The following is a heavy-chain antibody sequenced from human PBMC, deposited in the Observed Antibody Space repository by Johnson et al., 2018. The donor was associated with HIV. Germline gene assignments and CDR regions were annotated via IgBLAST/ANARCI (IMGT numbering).Heavy chain of an antibody. Sequence: VQLVESGGGLVQPGGSLRLSCAASGFSFSDYDMHWVRQLTGKSLEWVSAIGTAGDTFYPGSVKGRFTISRENPKNSLYRQMNSLRAGDTAIYYCARGGSSGWSGFLAFDIWGQGTMVTVSS. CDR3: ARGGSSGWSGFLAFDI. V-gene: IGHV3-13*01. J-gene: IGHJ3*02. CDR1: GFSFSDYD. D-gene: IGHD6-19*01. CDR2: IGTAGDT.